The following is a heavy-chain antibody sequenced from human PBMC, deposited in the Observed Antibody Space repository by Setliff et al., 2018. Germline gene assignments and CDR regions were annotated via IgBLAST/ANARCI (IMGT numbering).Heavy chain of an antibody. V-gene: IGHV4-4*08. J-gene: IGHJ4*02. CDR3: ARVGGLLVATMPFDY. Sequence: SETLSLTCTVSGGSISTHYWSWIRQPPGKGLEWVGNIFQSGITFYNPSLKSRVTMSLDTSQNQFSLKLRSVTAADTAVYFCARVGGLLVATMPFDYWGQGTLVTVSS. CDR2: IFQSGIT. CDR1: GGSISTHY. D-gene: IGHD5-12*01.